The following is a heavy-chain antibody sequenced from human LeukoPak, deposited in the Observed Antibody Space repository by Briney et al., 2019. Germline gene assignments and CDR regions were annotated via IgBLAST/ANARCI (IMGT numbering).Heavy chain of an antibody. CDR1: GFPFSSYS. Sequence: GGSLRLSCAASGFPFSSYSMSWVRQAPGKGLESVSGIVGTTGTTYYADSVKGRFTISRDKSKNTLYLEMNSLRAEDTAVYYCAKDLSSWLPGVFDYWGQGTLVTVSS. CDR3: AKDLSSWLPGVFDY. D-gene: IGHD6-13*01. CDR2: IVGTTGTT. V-gene: IGHV3-23*01. J-gene: IGHJ4*02.